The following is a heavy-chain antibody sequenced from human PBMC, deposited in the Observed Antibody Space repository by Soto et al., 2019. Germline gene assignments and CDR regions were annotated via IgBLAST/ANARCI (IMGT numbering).Heavy chain of an antibody. V-gene: IGHV3-30-3*01. Sequence: GGSLRLSCAASGFTFSSYAMHWVRQAPGKGLEWVAVISYDGSNKYYADSVKGRFTISRDNSKNTLYLQMNSLRAEDTAVYYCASSYDFWSGYLAEGLDYWGQGTLVTVSS. D-gene: IGHD3-3*01. CDR2: ISYDGSNK. CDR1: GFTFSSYA. J-gene: IGHJ4*02. CDR3: ASSYDFWSGYLAEGLDY.